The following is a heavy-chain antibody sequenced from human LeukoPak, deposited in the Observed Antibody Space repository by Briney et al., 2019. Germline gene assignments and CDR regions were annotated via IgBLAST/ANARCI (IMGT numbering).Heavy chain of an antibody. D-gene: IGHD4-17*01. CDR3: AKGGDYGDYYAGFDY. CDR2: ISSSGSTI. CDR1: GFTFSSYE. J-gene: IGHJ4*02. V-gene: IGHV3-48*03. Sequence: GGSLRLSCAASGFTFSSYEMNWVRQAPGKGLEWVSYISSSGSTIYYADSVKGRFTISRDNAKNSLYLQMNSLRAEDMALYYCAKGGDYGDYYAGFDYWGQGTLVTVSS.